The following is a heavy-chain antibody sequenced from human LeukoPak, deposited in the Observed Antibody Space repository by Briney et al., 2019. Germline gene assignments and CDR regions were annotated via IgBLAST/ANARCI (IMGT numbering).Heavy chain of an antibody. CDR1: GFTFSSYW. J-gene: IGHJ6*02. V-gene: IGHV3-7*03. D-gene: IGHD3-16*01. Sequence: GGSLRLSCAASGFTFSSYWMSWVRQAPGKGLEWVANIKQDGSEKYYVDSVKGRFTISRGNAKNSLYLQMNSLRAEDTAVYYCATSWGPDTSAFRWGRDGMDVWGQGTTVIVS. CDR2: IKQDGSEK. CDR3: ATSWGPDTSAFRWGRDGMDV.